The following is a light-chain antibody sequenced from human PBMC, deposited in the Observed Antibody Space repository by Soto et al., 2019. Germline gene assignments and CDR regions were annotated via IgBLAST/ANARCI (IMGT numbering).Light chain of an antibody. Sequence: EIVLTQSPGTLSLSPGERATLSCRASQSVSSSYLAWYQQKPGQAPRLLIYAASSRATGIPDRFSGSGSGTEFTVTISRLEPEDFAVYYCQQYDSSLYTFGQGTKLEIK. J-gene: IGKJ2*01. V-gene: IGKV3-20*01. CDR2: AAS. CDR3: QQYDSSLYT. CDR1: QSVSSSY.